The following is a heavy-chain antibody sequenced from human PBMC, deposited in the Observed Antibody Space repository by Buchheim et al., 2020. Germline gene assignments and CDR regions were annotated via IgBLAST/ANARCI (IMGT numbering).Heavy chain of an antibody. Sequence: QVQLVQSGAEVKKPGSSVKVSCKASGGTFSSSAINWVRQAPGQGLEWIGGIIPIFGRANYAQKFQGRVTITADKSTTTANMELSSLKTEDTAMYYCARVWDIIVVPAAPLIYWGQGTL. CDR1: GGTFSSSA. J-gene: IGHJ4*02. CDR2: IIPIFGRA. D-gene: IGHD2-2*01. V-gene: IGHV1-69*06. CDR3: ARVWDIIVVPAAPLIY.